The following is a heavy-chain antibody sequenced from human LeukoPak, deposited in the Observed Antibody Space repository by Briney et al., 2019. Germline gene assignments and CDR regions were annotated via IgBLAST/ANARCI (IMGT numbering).Heavy chain of an antibody. CDR1: EYTFTDYY. V-gene: IGHV1-2*02. CDR2: INPDSGGT. CDR3: AREGAAAHNSYNWFDP. Sequence: ASVKVSCKASEYTFTDYYIHWLRQAPGQGLEWMGWINPDSGGTNYAQRFQGRVTMTRDTSISTAYMELSRLRSDDTAVYYCAREGAAAHNSYNWFDPWGQGTLVTVSS. D-gene: IGHD6-13*01. J-gene: IGHJ5*02.